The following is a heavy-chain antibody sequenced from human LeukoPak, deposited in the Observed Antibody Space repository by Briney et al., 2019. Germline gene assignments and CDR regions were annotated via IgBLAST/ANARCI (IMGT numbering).Heavy chain of an antibody. J-gene: IGHJ4*02. V-gene: IGHV1-69*05. CDR2: IIPIFGTA. Sequence: ASVKVSCKASGGTFSSYAISWVLQAPGQGLEWMGGIIPIFGTANYAQKFQGRVTITTDESTSTAYMELSSLRSEDTAVYYCARDITVAGNRFDYWGQGTLVTVSS. CDR3: ARDITVAGNRFDY. D-gene: IGHD6-19*01. CDR1: GGTFSSYA.